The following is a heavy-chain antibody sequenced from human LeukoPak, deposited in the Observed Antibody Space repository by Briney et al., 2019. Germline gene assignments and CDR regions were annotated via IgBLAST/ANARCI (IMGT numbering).Heavy chain of an antibody. CDR3: ARAAGGTRNYYMDV. CDR2: MKPSSGNT. CDR1: GYTFSSYD. D-gene: IGHD3-16*01. Sequence: ASVKVSCKASGYTFSSYDVNRVRPATGQGLEWMGWMKPSSGNTGYAQKFQGRVTIIRNTSISTAYMELSSLRSEDTAVYYCARAAGGTRNYYMDVWAKGTTVTVSS. V-gene: IGHV1-8*01. J-gene: IGHJ6*03.